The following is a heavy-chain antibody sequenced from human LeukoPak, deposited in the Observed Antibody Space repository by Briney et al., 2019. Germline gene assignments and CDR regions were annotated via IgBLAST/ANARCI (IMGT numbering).Heavy chain of an antibody. J-gene: IGHJ3*02. CDR2: IYSGGTT. D-gene: IGHD1-26*01. CDR3: TSDQAQLRDAFDI. Sequence: GGSLRLSCAASGFTVSTNYMYWVRQAPGKGLEWVSVIYSGGTTYYAESVKGRFTISRHSSKNMLYLRMSNLRPEDTAIYYCTSDQAQLRDAFDIWGQGTEVTVSS. CDR1: GFTVSTNY. V-gene: IGHV3-53*04.